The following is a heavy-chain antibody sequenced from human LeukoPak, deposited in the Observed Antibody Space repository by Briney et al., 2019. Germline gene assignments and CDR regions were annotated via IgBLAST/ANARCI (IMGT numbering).Heavy chain of an antibody. Sequence: PSETLSLTCTVSGGSISSSSYYWGWIRQPPGKGLEWIGSIYYSGITYYNPSLKSRVTISVDTSKNQFSLKLSSVTAADTAVYYCARGYYDILTGFPHFDYWGQGTLVTVSS. J-gene: IGHJ4*02. D-gene: IGHD3-9*01. CDR1: GGSISSSSYY. CDR2: IYYSGIT. V-gene: IGHV4-39*07. CDR3: ARGYYDILTGFPHFDY.